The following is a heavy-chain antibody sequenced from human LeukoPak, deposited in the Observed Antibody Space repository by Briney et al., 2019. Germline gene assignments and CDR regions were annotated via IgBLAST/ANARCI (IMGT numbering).Heavy chain of an antibody. CDR2: IYYSGST. CDR1: GGSISSGDYY. CDR3: ARVRGYSYGRGLD. V-gene: IGHV4-30-4*08. J-gene: IGHJ4*02. D-gene: IGHD5-18*01. Sequence: PSETLSLTCTVSGGSISSGDYYWSWIRQPPGKGLEWIGYIYYSGSTYYNPSLKSRVTISVDTSKNQFSLKLSSVTAADTAVYYCARVRGYSYGRGLDWGQGTLVTVSS.